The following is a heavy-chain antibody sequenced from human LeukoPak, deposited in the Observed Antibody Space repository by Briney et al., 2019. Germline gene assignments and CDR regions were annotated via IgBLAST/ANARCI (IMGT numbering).Heavy chain of an antibody. D-gene: IGHD3-22*01. CDR3: ARVPFTYYYDSSGYRPALNYHFDY. Sequence: PSETLSLTCAAYGGSFSGYYWSWIRQPPGKGLEWIGEINHSGSTNYNPSLKSQVTISVDTSKNQFSLKLSSVTAADTAVYYCARVPFTYYYDSSGYRPALNYHFDYWGQGTLVTVSS. J-gene: IGHJ4*02. V-gene: IGHV4-34*01. CDR2: INHSGST. CDR1: GGSFSGYY.